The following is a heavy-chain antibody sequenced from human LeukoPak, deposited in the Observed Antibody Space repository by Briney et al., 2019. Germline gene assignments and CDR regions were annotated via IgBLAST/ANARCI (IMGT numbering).Heavy chain of an antibody. J-gene: IGHJ3*02. CDR2: IYYSGST. V-gene: IGHV4-38-2*02. CDR1: HYSINVGYY. CDR3: ARDGNAFDI. Sequence: SETLSLTCTVSHYSINVGYYWGWIRQPPGKGLEWIGSIYYSGSTYYNPSLKSRVTISVDTSKNQFSLKLSSVTAADTAVYYCARDGNAFDIWGQGTMVTVSS.